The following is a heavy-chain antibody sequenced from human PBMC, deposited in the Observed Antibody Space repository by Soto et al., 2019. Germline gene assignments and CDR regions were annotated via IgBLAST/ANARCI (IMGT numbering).Heavy chain of an antibody. CDR1: GFTFSSYG. CDR3: AKEPFYDFWSGYYMERNWFDP. Sequence: QVQLVESGGGVVQPGRSLRLSCAASGFTFSSYGMHCVRQAPGKGLEWVAVISYDGSNKYYADSVKGRFTISRDNSKNTLYLQMNSLRAEDTAVYYCAKEPFYDFWSGYYMERNWFDPWGQGTLVTVSS. J-gene: IGHJ5*02. V-gene: IGHV3-30*18. D-gene: IGHD3-3*01. CDR2: ISYDGSNK.